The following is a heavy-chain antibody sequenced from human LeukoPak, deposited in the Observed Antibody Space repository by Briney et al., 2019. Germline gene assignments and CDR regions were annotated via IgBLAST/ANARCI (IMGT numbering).Heavy chain of an antibody. Sequence: SETLSLTCTVSGGSISSHYWSWIRQPPGKGLEWIGYIYYSGSTNYNPSLKSRVTISVDTSKNQFSLKLSSVTAADTAVYYCARVQWLGAFDIWGQGTMVTVSS. J-gene: IGHJ3*02. D-gene: IGHD6-19*01. V-gene: IGHV4-59*11. CDR2: IYYSGST. CDR1: GGSISSHY. CDR3: ARVQWLGAFDI.